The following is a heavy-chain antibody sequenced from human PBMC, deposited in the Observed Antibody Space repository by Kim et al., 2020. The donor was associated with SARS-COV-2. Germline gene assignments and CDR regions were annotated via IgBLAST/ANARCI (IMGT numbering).Heavy chain of an antibody. CDR2: IYYSGST. CDR3: ARDRSSSWYRPGGFDP. V-gene: IGHV4-59*01. CDR1: GGSISSYY. D-gene: IGHD6-13*01. J-gene: IGHJ5*02. Sequence: SETLSLTCTVSGGSISSYYWSWIRQPPGKGLEWIGYIYYSGSTNYNPSLKSRVTISVDTSKNQFSLKLSSVTAADTAVYYCARDRSSSWYRPGGFDPWGQGTLVTVSS.